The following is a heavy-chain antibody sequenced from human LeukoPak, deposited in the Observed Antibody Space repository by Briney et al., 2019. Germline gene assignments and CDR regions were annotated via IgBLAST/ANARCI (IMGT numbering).Heavy chain of an antibody. Sequence: GGSLRLSCTASGFMFSDYWMNWVRQAPGKGLEWVSSISSSSSYIYYADSVKGRFTISRDNAKNSLYLQMNSLRAEDTAVYYCARDGSETTVTTFYYYGMDVWGQGTTVTVSS. CDR3: ARDGSETTVTTFYYYGMDV. D-gene: IGHD4-17*01. V-gene: IGHV3-21*01. CDR2: ISSSSSYI. J-gene: IGHJ6*02. CDR1: GFMFSDYW.